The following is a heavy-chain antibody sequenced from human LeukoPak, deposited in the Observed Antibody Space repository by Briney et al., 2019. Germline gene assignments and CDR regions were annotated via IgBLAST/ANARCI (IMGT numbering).Heavy chain of an antibody. V-gene: IGHV3-23*01. CDR1: GFTFSSYA. CDR2: ISGSGGST. Sequence: GGSLRLSCAASGFTFSSYAMSWVRQAPGKGLEWVSAISGSGGSTYYADSVKGRFTISRDNSKNTLYLQMNSLRAEDTAVYYCARKKEGEGNYFDYWGQGTLVTVPS. CDR3: ARKKEGEGNYFDY. D-gene: IGHD3-16*01. J-gene: IGHJ4*02.